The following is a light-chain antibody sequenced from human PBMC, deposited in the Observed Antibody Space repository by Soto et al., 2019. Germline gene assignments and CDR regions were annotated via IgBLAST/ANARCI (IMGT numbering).Light chain of an antibody. J-gene: IGKJ4*01. CDR1: QGISNY. V-gene: IGKV1-27*01. CDR2: AAS. Sequence: DIQMTQSPSSLSTSVGDRVTITCRASQGISNYLAWYQQKPGKVPKLLIYAASTLQSGVPSRFSGSGSGTDFTLTISSLQPEDVATYYCQNYNSAPPLTFGGGTKVEIK. CDR3: QNYNSAPPLT.